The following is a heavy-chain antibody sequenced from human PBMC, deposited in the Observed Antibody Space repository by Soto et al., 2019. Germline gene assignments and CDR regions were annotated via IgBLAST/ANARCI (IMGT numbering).Heavy chain of an antibody. CDR3: ARDLLAANY. Sequence: QVQLVQSGAEVKKPGASVKLSCKASGYTFTSSYVHWVRQAPGQGLEWVAIINPNGGSTNYAQEFQGRVTVTRDTSTSTAFMELSSLHSDDTAVYYCARDLLAANYWGQGTLVTVSS. D-gene: IGHD2-15*01. CDR1: GYTFTSSY. CDR2: INPNGGST. J-gene: IGHJ4*02. V-gene: IGHV1-46*01.